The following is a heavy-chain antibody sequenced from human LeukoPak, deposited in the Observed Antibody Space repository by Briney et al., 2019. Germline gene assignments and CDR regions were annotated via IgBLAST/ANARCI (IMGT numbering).Heavy chain of an antibody. V-gene: IGHV3-20*04. CDR1: GFTFDNYD. CDR2: INWNGGSA. Sequence: GGSLRLSCAASGFTFDNYDMTWVRQVPGKGLEWVSGINWNGGSAGYADSVKGRLTVSRDNAKNFLYLQMNSLRAEDTALYYCARIVSGDYFDFWGQGSLVTVSS. J-gene: IGHJ4*02. CDR3: ARIVSGDYFDF. D-gene: IGHD3-10*01.